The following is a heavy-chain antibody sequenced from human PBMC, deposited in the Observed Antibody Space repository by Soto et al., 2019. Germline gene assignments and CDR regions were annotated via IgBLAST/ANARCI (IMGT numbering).Heavy chain of an antibody. J-gene: IGHJ4*02. CDR1: GFTFSSYW. CDR2: IKQDESEK. D-gene: IGHD4-17*01. V-gene: IGHV3-7*03. Sequence: EVQLVESGGGLVQPGGSLRLSCAASGFTFSSYWMSWVRQASGKGLEWVANIKQDESEKYYVDSVKGRFTISRDNAKNSLYLQMNSLRAEDTAVYYCARALYGDYRVHFDYWGQGTLVTVSS. CDR3: ARALYGDYRVHFDY.